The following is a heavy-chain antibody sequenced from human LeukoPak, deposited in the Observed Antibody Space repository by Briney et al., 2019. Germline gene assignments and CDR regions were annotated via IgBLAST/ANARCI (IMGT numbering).Heavy chain of an antibody. CDR3: ATLSSSHRAVDY. CDR1: GGSFGGYY. J-gene: IGHJ4*02. V-gene: IGHV4-34*01. CDR2: INHSGST. Sequence: PSETLSLTCAVYGGSFGGYYWSWIRQPPGKGLEWIGEINHSGSTNYNPSLKSRVTISVDTSKNQFSLKLSSVTAADTAVYYCATLSSSHRAVDYWGQGTLVTVSS. D-gene: IGHD6-6*01.